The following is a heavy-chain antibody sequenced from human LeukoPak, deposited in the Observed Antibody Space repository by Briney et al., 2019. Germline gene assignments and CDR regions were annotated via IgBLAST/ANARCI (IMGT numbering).Heavy chain of an antibody. J-gene: IGHJ4*02. CDR2: ISAYNGNT. CDR3: ARDVFSFLTGYSPFDY. Sequence: ASVKVSCKASGSTFTSYGISWVRQAPGQGLEWMGWISAYNGNTNYAQKLQGRVTMTTDTSTSTAYMELRSLRSDDTAVYYCARDVFSFLTGYSPFDYWGQGTLVTVSS. CDR1: GSTFTSYG. D-gene: IGHD3-9*01. V-gene: IGHV1-18*01.